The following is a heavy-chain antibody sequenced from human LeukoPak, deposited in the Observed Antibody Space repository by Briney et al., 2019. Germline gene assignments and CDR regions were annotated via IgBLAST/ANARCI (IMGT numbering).Heavy chain of an antibody. V-gene: IGHV4-59*08. D-gene: IGHD3-22*01. Sequence: KPSETLSLTCTVSGGSISSYYWSWIRQPPGKGLEWIGYIYYSGSTNYNPSLKSRVTISVDTSKNQFSLKLSSVTAADTAVYYCARLWDYYDSSGYYSCYFDYWGQGTLVTVSS. CDR3: ARLWDYYDSSGYYSCYFDY. J-gene: IGHJ4*02. CDR2: IYYSGST. CDR1: GGSISSYY.